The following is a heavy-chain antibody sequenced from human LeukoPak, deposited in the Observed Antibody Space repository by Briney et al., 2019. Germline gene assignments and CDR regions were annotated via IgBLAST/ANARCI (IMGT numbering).Heavy chain of an antibody. Sequence: GGSLRISCAASGFTVSSNYMSWVRQAPGKGLEWVSVIYSGGSTYYADSVKGRYAISRDNSKNTLYLQMNSLRAEDTAVYYCARDLRTTGAFDSRGQGTMVTVSS. CDR1: GFTVSSNY. V-gene: IGHV3-66*01. CDR3: ARDLRTTGAFDS. CDR2: IYSGGST. J-gene: IGHJ3*02. D-gene: IGHD4-17*01.